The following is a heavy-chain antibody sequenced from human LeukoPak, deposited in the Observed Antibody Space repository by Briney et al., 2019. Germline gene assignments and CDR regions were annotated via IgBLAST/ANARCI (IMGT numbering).Heavy chain of an antibody. CDR3: ASAHRITMIVPGYDGFDP. V-gene: IGHV1-69*01. Sequence: SVKVSCKASGGTFSSYAISWVRQAPGQGLEWMRGIIPIFGTANYAQKFQGRVTITADESTSTAYMELSSLRSEDTAVYYCASAHRITMIVPGYDGFDPWGQGSLVTVSS. CDR1: GGTFSSYA. D-gene: IGHD3-22*01. CDR2: IIPIFGTA. J-gene: IGHJ5*02.